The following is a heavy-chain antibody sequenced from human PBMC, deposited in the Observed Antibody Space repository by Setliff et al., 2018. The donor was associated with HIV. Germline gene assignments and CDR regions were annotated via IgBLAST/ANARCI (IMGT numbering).Heavy chain of an antibody. V-gene: IGHV4-38-2*02. D-gene: IGHD3-22*01. CDR2: IYHSGST. J-gene: IGHJ6*02. CDR3: ARADDYYDSSGYYRYYYYGMDV. CDR1: GGSISSGYY. Sequence: PSETLSLTCTVSGGSISSGYYWGWIRQPPGKGLEWIGSIYHSGSTYYNPSLKSRVTISVDTSKNQFSLKLSSVTAADTAVYYCARADDYYDSSGYYRYYYYGMDVWGQGTTVTVSS.